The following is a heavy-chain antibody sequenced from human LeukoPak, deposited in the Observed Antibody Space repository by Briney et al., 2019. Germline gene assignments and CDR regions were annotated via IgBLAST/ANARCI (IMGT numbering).Heavy chain of an antibody. V-gene: IGHV3-66*01. CDR3: ARARFDCSGGSCYSEYFDY. J-gene: IGHJ4*02. CDR2: IYSGGST. Sequence: GGSLRLSCAASGFTVSSNYMSWVRQAPGKGLEWVSVIYSGGSTYYADSVKGRFTISRDNSKNTLYLQMNSLRAEDTAVYYCARARFDCSGGSCYSEYFDYWGQGTLVTVSS. D-gene: IGHD2-15*01. CDR1: GFTVSSNY.